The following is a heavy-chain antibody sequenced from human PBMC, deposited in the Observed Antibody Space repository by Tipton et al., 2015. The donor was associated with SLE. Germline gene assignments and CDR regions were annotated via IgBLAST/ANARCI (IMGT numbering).Heavy chain of an antibody. Sequence: TLSLTCTVSGGSIGSYYWSWIRQPPGKGLEWIGYIYYSGRTNYNPSLKSRISMSLDTSKNQFSLNLSSVTAADTAVYYCARSPLEFYDFLNGYFDFWGQGTLVTVSS. CDR1: GGSIGSYY. CDR3: ARSPLEFYDFLNGYFDF. D-gene: IGHD3-3*01. V-gene: IGHV4-59*01. J-gene: IGHJ4*02. CDR2: IYYSGRT.